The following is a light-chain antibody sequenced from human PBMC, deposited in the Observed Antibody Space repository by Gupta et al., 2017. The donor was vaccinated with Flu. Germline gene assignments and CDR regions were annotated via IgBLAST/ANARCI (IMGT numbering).Light chain of an antibody. V-gene: IGKV3-20*01. J-gene: IGKJ4*02. CDR1: QSVERNY. Sequence: PGTLSLSPGERATLSSRASQSVERNYLESYQQRPFQAPRLLIYGASGSATGSPDRFRGSGSVIDFTLTSIRLEAEDFAAYYCQQDGSSPSFGGGTKVEIK. CDR3: QQDGSSPS. CDR2: GAS.